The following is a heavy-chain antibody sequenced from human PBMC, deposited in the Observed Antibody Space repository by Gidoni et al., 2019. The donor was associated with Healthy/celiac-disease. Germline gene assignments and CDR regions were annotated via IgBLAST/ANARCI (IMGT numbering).Heavy chain of an antibody. V-gene: IGHV3-21*01. CDR2: ISSSSSYI. CDR3: ARDTSRDTAMPNYYYYGMDV. D-gene: IGHD5-18*01. J-gene: IGHJ6*02. CDR1: GFTFSSYS. Sequence: EVQLVESGGGLVKPGGSLRLSCAASGFTFSSYSMTWVRQAPGKGLEWVSSISSSSSYIYYADSVKGRFTISRDNAKNSLYLQMNSLRAEDTAVYYCARDTSRDTAMPNYYYYGMDVWGQGTTVTVSS.